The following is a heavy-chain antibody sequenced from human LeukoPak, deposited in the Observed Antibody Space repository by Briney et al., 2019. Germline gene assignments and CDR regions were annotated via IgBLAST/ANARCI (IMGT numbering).Heavy chain of an antibody. D-gene: IGHD3-3*01. CDR3: AKGRYYDFWSGAYYFDY. CDR1: GFTFSSYA. CDR2: ISGSGGST. V-gene: IGHV3-23*01. Sequence: GGSLRLSCAASGFTFSSYAMSWVRQAPGQGLEWVSAISGSGGSTYYADSVKGRFTISRDNSKNTLYLQMNSLRAEDTAVYYCAKGRYYDFWSGAYYFDYWGQGTLVTVSS. J-gene: IGHJ4*02.